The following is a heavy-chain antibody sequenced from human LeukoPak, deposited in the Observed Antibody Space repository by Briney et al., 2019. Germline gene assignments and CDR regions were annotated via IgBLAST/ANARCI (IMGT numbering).Heavy chain of an antibody. Sequence: SETLSLTCTVSGGSISSYYWSWIRQPAGKGLEWIGRIYTSGSTNYNPSLKSRVTMSVDTSKNQFSLKLSSVTAADTAVYYCASSSRRMAALRYYYMDVWGKGTTVTVSS. CDR2: IYTSGST. J-gene: IGHJ6*03. CDR3: ASSSRRMAALRYYYMDV. CDR1: GGSISSYY. D-gene: IGHD6-6*01. V-gene: IGHV4-4*07.